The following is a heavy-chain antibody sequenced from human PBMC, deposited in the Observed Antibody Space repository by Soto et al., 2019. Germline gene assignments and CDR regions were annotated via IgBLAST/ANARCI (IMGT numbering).Heavy chain of an antibody. CDR1: GASISNGISY. CDR3: ARRWGPTFDF. CDR2: IYYGGST. J-gene: IGHJ4*02. D-gene: IGHD1-26*01. Sequence: SETLSLTCTVSGASISNGISYWGWIRQSPGKGLEWIGFIYYGGSTNYNPSLKSRVTISVDTPKNQFSLKLSSVTAADTAVYYCARRWGPTFDFWGQGTLVTVSS. V-gene: IGHV4-61*01.